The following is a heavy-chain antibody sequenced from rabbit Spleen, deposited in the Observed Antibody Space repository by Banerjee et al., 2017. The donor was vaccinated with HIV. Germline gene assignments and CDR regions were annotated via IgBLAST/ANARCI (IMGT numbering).Heavy chain of an antibody. V-gene: IGHV1S40*01. CDR1: GFSFGSTYY. Sequence: QSLEESGGDLVKPGASLTLTCTASGFSFGSTYYMCWVRQAPGKGLEWIACIYGGSSGSTYYASWAKGRFTISKTSSTTVTLQMTSLTAADTATYFCARDDYSVGGGGVRYARWDLWGQGTLVTVS. D-gene: IGHD2-1*01. J-gene: IGHJ4*01. CDR3: ARDDYSVGGGGVRYARWDL. CDR2: IYGGSSGST.